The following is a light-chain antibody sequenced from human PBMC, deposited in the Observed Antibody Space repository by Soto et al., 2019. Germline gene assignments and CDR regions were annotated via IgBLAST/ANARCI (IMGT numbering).Light chain of an antibody. J-gene: IGKJ4*01. V-gene: IGKV1-39*01. CDR1: QSISIY. Sequence: DIQMTQSPSSLSASVGDRVTITCRTSQSISIYLNWYQQKPGKAPMLLIYAASSLQSGVPSRFGGSGSGTDFTLTISSLQPEDFATYYCQQSYSTPNFGGGTKVEIK. CDR2: AAS. CDR3: QQSYSTPN.